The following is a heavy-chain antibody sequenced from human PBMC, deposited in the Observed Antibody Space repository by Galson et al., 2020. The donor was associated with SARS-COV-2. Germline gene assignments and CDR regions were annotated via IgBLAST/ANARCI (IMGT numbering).Heavy chain of an antibody. Sequence: SETLSLTCTVSGGSISSGGYYWSWIRQHPGKGLEWIGYIYYSGSTYYNPSLKSRVTISVDTSKNQFSLKLSSVTAADTAVYYCARDLARAVCSSTSCWGMFDYWGQGTLVTVSS. CDR3: ARDLARAVCSSTSCWGMFDY. J-gene: IGHJ4*02. D-gene: IGHD2-2*01. CDR2: IYYSGST. CDR1: GGSISSGGYY. V-gene: IGHV4-31*03.